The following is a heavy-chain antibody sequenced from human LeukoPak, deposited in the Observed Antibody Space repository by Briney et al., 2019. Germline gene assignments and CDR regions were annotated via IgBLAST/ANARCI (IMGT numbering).Heavy chain of an antibody. Sequence: PGGSLRLSCAASGSTFSSYAMSWVRQAPGKGLEWVSAISGSGGSTYYADSVKGRFTISRDNSKNTLYLQMNSLRAEDTAVYYCAKPPEGSGYYYAITNDAFDIWGQGTMVTVSS. CDR2: ISGSGGST. J-gene: IGHJ3*02. V-gene: IGHV3-23*01. D-gene: IGHD3-22*01. CDR3: AKPPEGSGYYYAITNDAFDI. CDR1: GSTFSSYA.